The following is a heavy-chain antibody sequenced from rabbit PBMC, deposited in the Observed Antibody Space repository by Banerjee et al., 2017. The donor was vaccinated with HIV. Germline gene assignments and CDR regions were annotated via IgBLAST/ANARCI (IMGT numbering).Heavy chain of an antibody. V-gene: IGHV1S47*01. D-gene: IGHD6-1*01. CDR1: GFDFSTYG. CDR3: ARDVNYAL. J-gene: IGHJ6*01. CDR2: INPLFGGT. Sequence: QEQLVESGGGLVQPGGSLKLSCKASGFDFSTYGVSWVRQAPGKGLEWIGYINPLFGGTNYANWVNGRFTISRENTQNTVYLQLNSLTAADTATYFCARDVNYALWGPGTLV.